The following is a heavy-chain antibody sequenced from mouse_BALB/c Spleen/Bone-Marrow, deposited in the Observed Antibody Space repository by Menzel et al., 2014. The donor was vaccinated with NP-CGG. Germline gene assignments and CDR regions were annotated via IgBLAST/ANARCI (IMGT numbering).Heavy chain of an antibody. Sequence: EVMLVESGGGLVQPGGSLSLSCATSGFTFTDYYMNWVRQPPGKALEWLGFIRNKANGYTIEYSASVKGRFTITRDNSQSILYLHMNTLRANDSATYYCSRDGYDGGGRRYGYWGQGTTLTVSS. CDR3: SRDGYDGGGRRYGY. J-gene: IGHJ2*01. V-gene: IGHV7-3*02. CDR2: IRNKANGYTI. D-gene: IGHD2-2*01. CDR1: GFTFTDYY.